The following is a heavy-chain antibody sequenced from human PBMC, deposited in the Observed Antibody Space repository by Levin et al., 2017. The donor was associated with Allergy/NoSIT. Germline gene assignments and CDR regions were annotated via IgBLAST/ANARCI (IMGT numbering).Heavy chain of an antibody. J-gene: IGHJ6*02. CDR3: AKGGSSSGDYYGMDV. CDR1: GFTFSSFA. D-gene: IGHD6-6*01. V-gene: IGHV3-23*01. Sequence: PGESLKISCAASGFTFSSFAMSWVRQAPGKGLEWVSGISGSGVSTHYADSVKGRFTITRDNSKNTLYLQMNSLRAEDTAVYYCAKGGSSSGDYYGMDVWGQGTTVTVSS. CDR2: ISGSGVST.